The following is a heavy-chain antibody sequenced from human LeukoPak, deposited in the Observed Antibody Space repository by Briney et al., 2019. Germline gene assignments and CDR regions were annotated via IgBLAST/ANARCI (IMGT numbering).Heavy chain of an antibody. D-gene: IGHD4-17*01. Sequence: ASVKVSCKTSGYTFTGYYMHWVRQAPGQGLEWMGWINPNSGGTNYAQKFQGRVTMTRDTSISTAYMELSRLRSDDTAVYYCARDDGTVTTYDYWGQGTLVTASS. J-gene: IGHJ4*02. CDR1: GYTFTGYY. CDR2: INPNSGGT. CDR3: ARDDGTVTTYDY. V-gene: IGHV1-2*02.